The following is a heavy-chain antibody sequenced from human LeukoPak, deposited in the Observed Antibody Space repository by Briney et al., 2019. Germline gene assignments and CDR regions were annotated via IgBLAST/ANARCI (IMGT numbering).Heavy chain of an antibody. J-gene: IGHJ1*01. CDR1: GYTFTSYG. V-gene: IGHV1-18*01. Sequence: PRASVKVSCKASGYTFTSYGISWVRQAPGQGLEWMGWISAYTGNTNYTQKLQDRVTMTTDTATSTAYMELRSLRSEDSAVYYCARGGNMIRGLRGYFQRWGQGTLVTVSS. CDR3: ARGGNMIRGLRGYFQR. D-gene: IGHD3-10*01. CDR2: ISAYTGNT.